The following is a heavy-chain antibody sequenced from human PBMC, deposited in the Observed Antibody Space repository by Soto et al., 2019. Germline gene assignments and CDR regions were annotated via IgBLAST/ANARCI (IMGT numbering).Heavy chain of an antibody. V-gene: IGHV4-59*08. CDR3: ARRCSSAAGNGYQFYF. D-gene: IGHD6-13*01. CDR2: IYYSGST. J-gene: IGHJ4*02. Sequence: PSETLSLTCTVSGGSISSYYWSWIRQPPGKGLEWIGYIYYSGSTNYNPSLKSRVTISVDTSKNQFSLKLSSVTAADTAVYYCARRCSSAAGNGYQFYFWGQGSRVPVYS. CDR1: GGSISSYY.